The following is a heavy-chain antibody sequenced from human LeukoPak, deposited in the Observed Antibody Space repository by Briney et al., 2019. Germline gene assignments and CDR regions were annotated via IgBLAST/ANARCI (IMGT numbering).Heavy chain of an antibody. J-gene: IGHJ4*02. Sequence: GSLRLSCAASGFTFSSYGMHWVRQAPGKGLEWVAVISYDGSNKYYADSVKGRFTISRDNSKNTLYLQMNSLRAEDTAVYYCAKDRTDFSRWGQGTLVTVSS. CDR2: ISYDGSNK. CDR1: GFTFSSYG. D-gene: IGHD3-3*01. V-gene: IGHV3-30*18. CDR3: AKDRTDFSR.